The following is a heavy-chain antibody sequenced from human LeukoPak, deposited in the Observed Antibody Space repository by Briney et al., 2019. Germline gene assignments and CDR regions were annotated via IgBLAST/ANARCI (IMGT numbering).Heavy chain of an antibody. D-gene: IGHD6-6*01. Sequence: GGSLRLSCAASGFTFSSYSMNWVRQAPGKGLEWVSYISSSSTIYYADSVKGRFTISRDNAKNSLYLQMNSLRAEDTAVYYCARGYSSSAGFDPWGQGTLVTVSS. V-gene: IGHV3-48*04. CDR3: ARGYSSSAGFDP. J-gene: IGHJ5*02. CDR2: ISSSSTI. CDR1: GFTFSSYS.